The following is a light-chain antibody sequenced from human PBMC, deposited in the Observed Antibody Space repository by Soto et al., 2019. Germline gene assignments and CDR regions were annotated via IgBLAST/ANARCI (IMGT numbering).Light chain of an antibody. CDR3: LQDYKYPRT. CDR2: AAS. V-gene: IGKV1-6*02. Sequence: AIQMTQSPSSLSASVGDRVTITCRASQDMRNDLGWYQQKPGKAPKILINAASRLQGGVPSRFSGSGSGTDFTLTISSLQPEDFATCYCLQDYKYPRTGGQGNKVEIK. CDR1: QDMRND. J-gene: IGKJ1*01.